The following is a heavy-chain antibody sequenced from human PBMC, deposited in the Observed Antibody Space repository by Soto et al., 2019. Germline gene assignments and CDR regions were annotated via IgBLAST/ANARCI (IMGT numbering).Heavy chain of an antibody. Sequence: QVPLQESGPGLVKPSQTLSLACSVSGGSISSGAYYWTWIRQHPGKGLEWVGYIYYTGNTYYNPSLKSRLTISVDTSKNQFSLKVNSVTAADTAVYYCARSGYGSTDFDHWGQGTLVAVSS. CDR3: ARSGYGSTDFDH. CDR1: GGSISSGAYY. J-gene: IGHJ4*02. D-gene: IGHD6-13*01. CDR2: IYYTGNT. V-gene: IGHV4-31*03.